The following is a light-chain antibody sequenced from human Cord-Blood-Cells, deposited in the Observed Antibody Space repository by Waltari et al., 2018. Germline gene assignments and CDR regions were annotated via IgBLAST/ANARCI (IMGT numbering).Light chain of an antibody. CDR3: SSYTSSSSRV. J-gene: IGLJ1*01. CDR1: SSDVGGYNY. V-gene: IGLV2-14*04. Sequence: PVLSITISCTGTSSDVGGYNYVSLYQQHPGKAPKLMIYDVSNRPLGVSNRFSGSKSGNTASLTISGLQAEDEADYYCSSYTSSSSRVFGTGTKVTVL. CDR2: DVS.